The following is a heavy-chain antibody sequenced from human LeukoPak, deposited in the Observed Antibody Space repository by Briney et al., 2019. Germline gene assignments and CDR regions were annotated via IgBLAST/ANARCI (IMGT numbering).Heavy chain of an antibody. V-gene: IGHV4-34*01. D-gene: IGHD4-17*01. CDR2: INHSGST. CDR1: GGSFSGYY. Sequence: PADTLSLTCAVYGGSFSGYYWSWIRQPPGKGLEWIGEINHSGSTNYNPSLKSRVTISVDTSKNQFSLKLSSVTAADTAVYYCARGGYTVTSAASSLCYWGQGTLVTSST. J-gene: IGHJ4*02. CDR3: ARGGYTVTSAASSLCY.